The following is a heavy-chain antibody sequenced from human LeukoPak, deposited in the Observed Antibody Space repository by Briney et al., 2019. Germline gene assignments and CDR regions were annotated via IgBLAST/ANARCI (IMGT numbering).Heavy chain of an antibody. D-gene: IGHD4-23*01. CDR1: GYTFTSYG. CDR2: ISAYNGNT. V-gene: IGHV1-18*01. J-gene: IGHJ4*02. CDR3: ARDRPLTTVVTPGSFDY. Sequence: GASVTVSCKASGYTFTSYGISWVRQAPGQGLEWMGWISAYNGNTNYAQKLQGRVTMTTDTSTSTAYMELRSLRSDDTAVYYCARDRPLTTVVTPGSFDYWGQGTLVTVSS.